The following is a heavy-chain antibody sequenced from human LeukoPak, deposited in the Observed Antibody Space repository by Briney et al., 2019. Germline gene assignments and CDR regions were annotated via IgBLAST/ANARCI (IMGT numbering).Heavy chain of an antibody. J-gene: IGHJ4*02. Sequence: GGSLRLSCGASGFTFSKYWMHWVRQAPGKGLVWVSRINRDGTSTNYADSVKGRFTISRDNAKNTLYLQMNSLSDEDTAVYYCARDQGGHDDYWGQGTLVSVSS. V-gene: IGHV3-74*01. D-gene: IGHD5-12*01. CDR1: GFTFSKYW. CDR3: ARDQGGHDDY. CDR2: INRDGTST.